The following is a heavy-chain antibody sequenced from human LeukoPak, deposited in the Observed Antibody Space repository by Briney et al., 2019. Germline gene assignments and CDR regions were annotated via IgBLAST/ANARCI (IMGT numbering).Heavy chain of an antibody. CDR1: GFTVSSNY. J-gene: IGHJ4*02. D-gene: IGHD3-10*01. V-gene: IGHV3-53*01. Sequence: GGSLRLSCAASGFTVSSNYMIWVRQAPGKGLELVSVIYIGDTTYYADSVKGRFTISGDNSRNTLHLQMNSLRAADTAVYHCARGVNYGSKSYFDYWGQGSLVTVSS. CDR3: ARGVNYGSKSYFDY. CDR2: IYIGDTT.